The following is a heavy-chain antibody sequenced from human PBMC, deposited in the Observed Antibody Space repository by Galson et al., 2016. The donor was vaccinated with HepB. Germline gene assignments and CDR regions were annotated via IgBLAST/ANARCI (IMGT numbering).Heavy chain of an antibody. V-gene: IGHV3-33*01. CDR1: GFPFNLWG. CDR3: ARDLQSHFFDY. CDR2: IGHVGNAI. J-gene: IGHJ4*02. D-gene: IGHD3-3*02. Sequence: RSLRLSCAASGFPFNLWGMHWLRQAPGKGLEWLAIIGHVGNAIMYADSVKGRFTISRDNSKNTLYLQMDMLRVEDTAVYYCARDLQSHFFDYWGRGALVTVSS.